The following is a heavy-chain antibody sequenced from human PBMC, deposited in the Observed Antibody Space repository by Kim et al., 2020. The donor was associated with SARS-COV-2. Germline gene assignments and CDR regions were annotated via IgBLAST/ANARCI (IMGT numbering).Heavy chain of an antibody. Sequence: GGSLRLSCAASGFTFSSYEMNWVRQAPGKGLEWVSYISSSGSTIYYADSVKGRFTISRDNAKNSLYLQMNSLRAEDTAVYYCARDPPPIAARTEYFQPWGQGTLVTVSS. D-gene: IGHD6-13*01. CDR2: ISSSGSTI. CDR1: GFTFSSYE. CDR3: ARDPPPIAARTEYFQP. J-gene: IGHJ1*01. V-gene: IGHV3-48*03.